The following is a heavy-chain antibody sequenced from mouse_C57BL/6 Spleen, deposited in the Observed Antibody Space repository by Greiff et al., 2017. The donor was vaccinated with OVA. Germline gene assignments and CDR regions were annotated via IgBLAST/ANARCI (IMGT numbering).Heavy chain of an antibody. J-gene: IGHJ3*01. D-gene: IGHD1-3*01. V-gene: IGHV5-17*01. Sequence: EVKLMESGGGLVKPGGSLKLSCAASGFTFSDYGMHWVRQAPEKGLEWVAYISSGSSTIYYADTVKGRFTISRDNAKNTLFLQMTRLRSEDTAMYYCARGGSSPFAYWGKGTLVTVSA. CDR3: ARGGSSPFAY. CDR1: GFTFSDYG. CDR2: ISSGSSTI.